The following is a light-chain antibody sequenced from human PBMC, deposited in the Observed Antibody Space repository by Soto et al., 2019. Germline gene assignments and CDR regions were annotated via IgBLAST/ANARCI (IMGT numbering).Light chain of an antibody. V-gene: IGKV3-20*01. Sequence: EIVLTQSPRTLSLSPGERATLSCRASQSVSSSYLAWYQQKPGQAPRLLIYDASSRATGIPDRFSGSGSGTDFTLTISRLEPEDFAVYYCQQYDISPPLTFGGGTKVDIK. J-gene: IGKJ4*01. CDR2: DAS. CDR1: QSVSSSY. CDR3: QQYDISPPLT.